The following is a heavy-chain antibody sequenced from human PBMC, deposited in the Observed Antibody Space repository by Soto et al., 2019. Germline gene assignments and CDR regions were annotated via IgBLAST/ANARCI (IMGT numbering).Heavy chain of an antibody. CDR2: ISGSDGKT. J-gene: IGHJ4*02. CDR3: AKDHYGGNPGFFDY. D-gene: IGHD2-15*01. Sequence: GGSLRLSCAASGFSFGSYALSWVRQAPGKGLEWVSTISGSDGKTFYADSVKGRFSISRDTSQSTLYLQMNSLRAEDTAVYYCAKDHYGGNPGFFDYWGQGTLVTVSS. CDR1: GFSFGSYA. V-gene: IGHV3-23*01.